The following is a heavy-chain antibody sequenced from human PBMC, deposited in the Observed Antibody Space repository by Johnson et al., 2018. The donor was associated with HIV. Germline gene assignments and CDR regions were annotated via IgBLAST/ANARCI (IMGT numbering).Heavy chain of an antibody. CDR1: GFTFSSYG. V-gene: IGHV3-30*02. Sequence: QVQLVESGGGLVQPGGSLRLSCAASGFTFSSYGMHWVRQAPGKGLEWVAFIRYDGSKKYYADSVKGRFTISRDNAKNSLYLQMNSLRAEDTAVYNCAKDRRIQLGFPFDVLDIWCQGTMVTVSS. CDR2: IRYDGSKK. CDR3: AKDRRIQLGFPFDVLDI. J-gene: IGHJ3*02. D-gene: IGHD5-18*01.